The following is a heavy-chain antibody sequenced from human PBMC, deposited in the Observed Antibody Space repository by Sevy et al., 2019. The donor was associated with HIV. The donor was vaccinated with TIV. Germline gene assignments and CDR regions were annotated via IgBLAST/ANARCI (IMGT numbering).Heavy chain of an antibody. D-gene: IGHD3-3*01. CDR3: ARSNPYYDFWSGYMTSGYFDF. CDR1: GFTFRSYTMK. J-gene: IGHJ4*02. V-gene: IGHV4-59*04. CDR2: ISYSGNT. Sequence: GSLRLSCVASGFTFRSYTMKWVRQAPGKGLEWIASISYSGNTYYNPSLKSRTTMSIDTSKNQFFLTLNSVTAPDAAVYYCARSNPYYDFWSGYMTSGYFDFWGPGTLVTVSS.